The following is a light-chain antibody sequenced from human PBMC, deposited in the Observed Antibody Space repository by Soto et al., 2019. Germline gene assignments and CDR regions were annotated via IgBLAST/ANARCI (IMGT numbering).Light chain of an antibody. V-gene: IGKV3-15*01. CDR3: QQYNNWPRT. CDR2: GAS. Sequence: DIVMTQSPDSLPVSPGERATLSCRASQSVSTNLAWYQHKPGQAPRLLIYGASTRATGIPARFSGSGSGTEFTLTISSLQSEDFAVYYCQQYNNWPRTFGQGTKVDIK. CDR1: QSVSTN. J-gene: IGKJ1*01.